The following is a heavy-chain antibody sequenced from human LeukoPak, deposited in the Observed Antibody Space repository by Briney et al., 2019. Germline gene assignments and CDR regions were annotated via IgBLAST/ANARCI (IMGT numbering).Heavy chain of an antibody. CDR2: IYHSGST. CDR1: GGSISSGGYS. CDR3: ARSSYDILTGYYLFDY. J-gene: IGHJ4*02. Sequence: SETLSLTCAVSGGSISSGGYSWSWIRQPPGKGLEWIGYIYHSGSTYYNPSLKSRVTISVDRSKNQFSLKLSSVTAADTAVYYCARSSYDILTGYYLFDYWGQGTLVTVSS. D-gene: IGHD3-9*01. V-gene: IGHV4-30-2*01.